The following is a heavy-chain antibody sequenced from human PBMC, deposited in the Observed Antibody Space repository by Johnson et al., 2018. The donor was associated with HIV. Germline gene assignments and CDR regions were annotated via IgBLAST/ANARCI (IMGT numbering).Heavy chain of an antibody. D-gene: IGHD1-26*01. CDR1: GFSFNDYA. CDR3: VTFGGGSFHAFDI. J-gene: IGHJ3*02. Sequence: MQLVESGGAVVQPGGSLRLSCAASGFSFNDYAMHWVRQAPGKGLEWVSSIGYSASDTYYADSVKGRFTISRDNAKNSLYLQMNSLRAEDTAVYYCVTFGGGSFHAFDIWGQGTMVTVSS. CDR2: IGYSASDT. V-gene: IGHV3-48*03.